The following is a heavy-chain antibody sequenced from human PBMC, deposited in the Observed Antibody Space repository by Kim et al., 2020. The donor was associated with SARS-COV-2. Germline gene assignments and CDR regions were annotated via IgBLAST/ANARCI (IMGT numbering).Heavy chain of an antibody. Sequence: LKSRVTRSVDTSKNQFSLKLSSVTAADTAVYYCASSPYYYDSSGHNWFDPWGQGTLVTVSS. V-gene: IGHV4-31*02. CDR3: ASSPYYYDSSGHNWFDP. J-gene: IGHJ5*02. D-gene: IGHD3-22*01.